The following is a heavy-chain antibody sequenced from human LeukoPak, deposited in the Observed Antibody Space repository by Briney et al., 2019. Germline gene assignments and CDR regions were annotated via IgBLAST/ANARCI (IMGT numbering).Heavy chain of an antibody. D-gene: IGHD2-21*02. CDR3: TAIRPDY. V-gene: IGHV3-74*01. J-gene: IGHJ4*02. CDR2: IKSDVSKT. Sequence: GESLKISCAASGYSFSTDWMHWVRPAPGKGLVWVARIKSDVSKTDYAASVKGRFTISRDDANNILYLQMNSLRVDDTAVYYCTAIRPDYWGQGTVVTVSS. CDR1: GYSFSTDW.